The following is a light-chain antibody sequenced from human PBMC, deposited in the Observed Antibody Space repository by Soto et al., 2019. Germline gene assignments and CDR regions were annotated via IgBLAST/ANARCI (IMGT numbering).Light chain of an antibody. CDR3: QQYDSFART. CDR2: ATS. CDR1: QVIKY. J-gene: IGKJ2*01. Sequence: DLQMNQSPSSLSASVGDRVTITCQASQVIKYLAWFQQKPAKAPKSLIYATSRLQSGVPSKFSGSGSGTDFTLTISSLQPEDFETYCCQQYDSFARTFGLGTKLEMK. V-gene: IGKV1-16*02.